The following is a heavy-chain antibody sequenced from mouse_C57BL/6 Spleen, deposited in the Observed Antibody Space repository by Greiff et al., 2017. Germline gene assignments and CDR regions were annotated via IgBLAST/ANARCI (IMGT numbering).Heavy chain of an antibody. D-gene: IGHD2-4*01. J-gene: IGHJ3*01. CDR3: ARDGLRFAY. V-gene: IGHV3-6*01. Sequence: EVQLQQSGPGLVKPSQSLSLTCSVTGYSITSGYYWNWIRQFPGNKLEWMGYISYDGSNNYNPSLKNRISITRDTSKNQFFLKLNSVTTEDTATYYCARDGLRFAYWGQGTLVTVSA. CDR1: GYSITSGYY. CDR2: ISYDGSN.